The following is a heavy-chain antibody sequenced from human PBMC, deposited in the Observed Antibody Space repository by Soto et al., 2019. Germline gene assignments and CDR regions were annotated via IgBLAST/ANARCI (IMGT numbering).Heavy chain of an antibody. CDR3: ARDKITCLFDY. CDR1: GGSFSGYY. V-gene: IGHV4-34*01. Sequence: QVQLQQWGAGLLKPSETLSLTCTVYGGSFSGYYWTWIRQPPGTGLEWIGEINHSGSTNYNPSLKSRVTISVDTYKNQFSLKLTSVTAADTAVYYCARDKITCLFDYWGQGTLVIVSS. D-gene: IGHD3-10*01. CDR2: INHSGST. J-gene: IGHJ4*02.